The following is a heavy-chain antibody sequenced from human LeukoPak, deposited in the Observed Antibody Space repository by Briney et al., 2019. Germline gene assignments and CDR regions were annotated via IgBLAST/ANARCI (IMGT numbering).Heavy chain of an antibody. CDR3: ARDLEPTGYYDGYYFDY. CDR1: GFTFSSYA. Sequence: GGSLRLSCASSGFTFSSYAMHWVRQAPGKGLEGVAVISYDGSNKYYADSVKGRFTISRDNSKNTLYLQMNSLRAEDTAVYYCARDLEPTGYYDGYYFDYWGQGTLVTVSS. V-gene: IGHV3-30*04. CDR2: ISYDGSNK. J-gene: IGHJ4*02. D-gene: IGHD3-9*01.